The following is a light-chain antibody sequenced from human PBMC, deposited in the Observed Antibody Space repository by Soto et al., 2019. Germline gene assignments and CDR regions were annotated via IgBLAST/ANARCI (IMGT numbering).Light chain of an antibody. CDR2: DAS. CDR1: QDISNY. CDR3: QQYDNLPLT. V-gene: IGKV1-33*01. J-gene: IGKJ4*01. Sequence: DIQMTQSPSSLSASVGDRVTITCQASQDISNYLNWYQQKPGKAPKLLIYDASNLETGVPSRFSGSGSGTDFTFTISSLQPEDIATSYCQQYDNLPLTFGGGTNVDIK.